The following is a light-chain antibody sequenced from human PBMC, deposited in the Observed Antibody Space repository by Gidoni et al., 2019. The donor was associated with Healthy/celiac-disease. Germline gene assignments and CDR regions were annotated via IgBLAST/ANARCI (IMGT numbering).Light chain of an antibody. CDR1: QRISSY. CDR2: AAS. J-gene: IGKJ2*01. V-gene: IGKV1-39*01. Sequence: DIQMSQSPSSLSASVGDRVTITCRASQRISSYLNWQQQKAGNAPKLLIYAASSLQSGVASRFSGSGSGTDITHTISSQQPEDFATYYCQESYSTPHFGQGTKLEIK. CDR3: QESYSTPH.